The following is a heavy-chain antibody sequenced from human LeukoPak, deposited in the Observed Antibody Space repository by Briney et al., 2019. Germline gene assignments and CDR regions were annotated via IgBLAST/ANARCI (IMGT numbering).Heavy chain of an antibody. Sequence: GGSLRLSCAASGFTFSSYSMNWVRQAPGKGLEWVSYISSSSSIIYYADSVKGRFTISRDNAKNSLYLQMNSLRAEDMAVYYCARAYDFWSGYYGGFDPWGQGTLVTVSS. CDR1: GFTFSSYS. CDR2: ISSSSSII. CDR3: ARAYDFWSGYYGGFDP. D-gene: IGHD3-3*01. J-gene: IGHJ5*02. V-gene: IGHV3-48*01.